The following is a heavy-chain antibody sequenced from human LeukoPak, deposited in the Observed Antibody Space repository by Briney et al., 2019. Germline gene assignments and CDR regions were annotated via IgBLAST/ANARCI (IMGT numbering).Heavy chain of an antibody. CDR3: ARERSSYGLVDY. V-gene: IGHV4-34*01. Sequence: SETLSLTCAVYGGSFSGYYWSWIRQPPGNGLEWIGEINHSGSTNYNPSLKSRVTISVDTSKNQFSLKLSSVTAADTAVYYCARERSSYGLVDYWGQGTLVTVSS. CDR1: GGSFSGYY. CDR2: INHSGST. J-gene: IGHJ4*02. D-gene: IGHD5-18*01.